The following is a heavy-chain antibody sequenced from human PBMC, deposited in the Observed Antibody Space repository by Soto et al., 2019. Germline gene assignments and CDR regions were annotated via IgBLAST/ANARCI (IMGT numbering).Heavy chain of an antibody. V-gene: IGHV3-53*01. Sequence: EVQLVESGGGLIQPGGSLRLSCAASGFTVSSNYMSWVRQAPGKGLECVSFIYSGGSTYYADSVKGRFTISRDNSKNTRYLQMNGLRAEDTAVYYCATRYSGSDSAYYYYYGMDVWGQGTTVTVSS. D-gene: IGHD1-26*01. CDR2: IYSGGST. J-gene: IGHJ6*01. CDR3: ATRYSGSDSAYYYYYGMDV. CDR1: GFTVSSNY.